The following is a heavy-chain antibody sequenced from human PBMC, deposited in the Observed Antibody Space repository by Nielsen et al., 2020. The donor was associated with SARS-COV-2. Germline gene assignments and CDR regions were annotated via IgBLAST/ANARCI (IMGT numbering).Heavy chain of an antibody. CDR1: GFTVSSNY. Sequence: GGSLRLSCAASGFTVSSNYMSRVRQAPGKGLEWVSAITRSGGDTYYADSVKGRFTISRDNSKNTLYLQMNSLRAEDTAVYYCAKDPGQLVISFLDYYYGMDVWGQGTTVTVSS. CDR2: ITRSGGDT. J-gene: IGHJ6*02. V-gene: IGHV3-23*01. D-gene: IGHD6-13*01. CDR3: AKDPGQLVISFLDYYYGMDV.